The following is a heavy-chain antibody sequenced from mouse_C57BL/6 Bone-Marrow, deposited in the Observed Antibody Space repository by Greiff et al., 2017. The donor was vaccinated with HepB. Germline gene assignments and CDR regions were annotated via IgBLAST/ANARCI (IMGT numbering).Heavy chain of an antibody. J-gene: IGHJ2*01. CDR3: AHYYGSSHYFDY. Sequence: QVHVKQPGAELVKPGASVKLSCKASGYTFTSYWMQWVKQRPGQGLEWIGEIDPSDSYTNYNQKFKGKATLTVDTSSSTAYMQLSSLTSEDSAVYYCAHYYGSSHYFDYWGQGTTLTVSS. V-gene: IGHV1-50*01. CDR2: IDPSDSYT. D-gene: IGHD1-1*01. CDR1: GYTFTSYW.